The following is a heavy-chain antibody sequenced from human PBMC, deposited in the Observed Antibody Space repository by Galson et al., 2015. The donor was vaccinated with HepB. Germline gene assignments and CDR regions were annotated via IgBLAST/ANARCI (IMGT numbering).Heavy chain of an antibody. CDR1: EFTFRNYG. D-gene: IGHD5-24*01. CDR3: AKEGSPYNNFYGMDV. Sequence: SLRLSCAASEFTFRNYGIHWVRQAPGKGLEWVAIISYDGSKKYYADSVKGQFTISRDNSKNTLFLQINSLRHEDAAVYYCAKEGSPYNNFYGMDVWGQGTTVTVSS. J-gene: IGHJ6*02. V-gene: IGHV3-30*18. CDR2: ISYDGSKK.